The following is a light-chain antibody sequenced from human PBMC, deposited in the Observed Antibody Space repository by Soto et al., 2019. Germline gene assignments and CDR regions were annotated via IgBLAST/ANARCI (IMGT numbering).Light chain of an antibody. J-gene: IGLJ1*01. CDR1: SGDVGTYNL. CDR3: FSYAISSTYV. CDR2: EGT. V-gene: IGLV2-23*01. Sequence: QSALAQPASLSGSPGQPITISCTGTSGDVGTYNLVSWYQQHPGKAPKLLIYEGTKRPSGVSDRFSGFRSGNTASLTITVLRAEDEADYYCFSYAISSTYVFGTGTKVTVL.